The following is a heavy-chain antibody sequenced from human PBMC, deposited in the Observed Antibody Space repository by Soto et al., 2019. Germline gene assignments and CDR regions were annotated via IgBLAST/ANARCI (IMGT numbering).Heavy chain of an antibody. J-gene: IGHJ4*01. CDR2: IYHGGTT. Sequence: SETLSLTCTVSGYSISSGCYWAWIRQPPGKGPEWIASIYHGGTTFYKPSLKSRITISVDTSNNQFSLKLTSVTAADTAVYYCARVHVMVVAGSTFDYWGHGTLVTVSS. CDR3: ARVHVMVVAGSTFDY. CDR1: GYSISSGCY. V-gene: IGHV4-38-2*02. D-gene: IGHD6-19*01.